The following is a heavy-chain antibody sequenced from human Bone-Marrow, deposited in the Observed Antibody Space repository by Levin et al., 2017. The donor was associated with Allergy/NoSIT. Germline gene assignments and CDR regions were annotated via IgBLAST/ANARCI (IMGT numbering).Heavy chain of an antibody. J-gene: IGHJ4*02. CDR3: ARSKFSLERPGYFDY. CDR2: IIPIFGTA. V-gene: IGHV1-69*13. Sequence: SVKVSCKASGGTFSSYAISWVRQAPGQGLEWMGGIIPIFGTANYAQKFQGRVTITADESTSTAYMELSSLRSEDTAVYYCARSKFSLERPGYFDYWGQGTLVTVSS. D-gene: IGHD1-1*01. CDR1: GGTFSSYA.